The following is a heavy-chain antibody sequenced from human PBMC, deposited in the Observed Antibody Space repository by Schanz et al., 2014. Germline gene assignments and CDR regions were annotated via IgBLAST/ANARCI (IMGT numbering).Heavy chain of an antibody. CDR2: ISGSGSST. CDR3: AKEFVRRCGQTNFYCYYGMDV. D-gene: IGHD3-10*01. V-gene: IGHV3-23*01. CDR1: GFTFFGSFA. J-gene: IGHJ6*02. Sequence: EVQLLESGGGLVQPGGSLRLSCVASGFTFFGSFAMSWVRQAPGKGLEWDSAISGSGSSTYYADSEKGRFTISRDNSQNTLILQMNTQITKDTAVYNGAKEFVRRCGQTNFYCYYGMDVWGQGTTVTVSS.